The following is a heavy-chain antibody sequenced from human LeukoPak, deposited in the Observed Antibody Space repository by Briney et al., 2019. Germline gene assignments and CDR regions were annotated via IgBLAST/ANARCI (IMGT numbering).Heavy chain of an antibody. Sequence: PGGSLRLSCAASGFIFSDYWMSWVRQAPGKGLERVAIIKQDGTEKFYVDSVKGRFTISGDDAENSLYLQMNSLRVEGTAVYYCARVLRSYCCAFDIWGQGTMVAVS. J-gene: IGHJ3*02. CDR1: GFIFSDYW. CDR3: ARVLRSYCCAFDI. CDR2: IKQDGTEK. V-gene: IGHV3-7*01. D-gene: IGHD3-16*02.